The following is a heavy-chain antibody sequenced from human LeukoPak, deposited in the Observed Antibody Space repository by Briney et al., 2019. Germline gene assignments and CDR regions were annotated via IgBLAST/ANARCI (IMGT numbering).Heavy chain of an antibody. V-gene: IGHV1-2*04. CDR3: ARGPPWDYYGSGSPPGEFDY. CDR1: GYTFTGYY. Sequence: ASVKVSCKASGYTFTGYYMHWVRQAPGQGLEWMGWINPNSGGTNYAQKFQGWVTMTRDTSISTAYMELSRLGSDDTAVYYCARGPPWDYYGSGSPPGEFDYWGQGTLVTVSS. J-gene: IGHJ4*02. CDR2: INPNSGGT. D-gene: IGHD3-10*01.